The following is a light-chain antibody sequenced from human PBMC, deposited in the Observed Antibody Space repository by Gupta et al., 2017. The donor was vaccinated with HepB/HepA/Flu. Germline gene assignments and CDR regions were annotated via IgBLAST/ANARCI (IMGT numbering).Light chain of an antibody. Sequence: DIQMTQSPSSLSASVGDRVTITCRASQGIRDDLSWYQQKPGRAPKRLIYTASSIQNGVPSRFSGSGSGTEFTLTISSLQPEDSATYYCLQHNGYPLTFGQGTRLEI. V-gene: IGKV1-17*01. J-gene: IGKJ5*01. CDR3: LQHNGYPLT. CDR2: TAS. CDR1: QGIRDD.